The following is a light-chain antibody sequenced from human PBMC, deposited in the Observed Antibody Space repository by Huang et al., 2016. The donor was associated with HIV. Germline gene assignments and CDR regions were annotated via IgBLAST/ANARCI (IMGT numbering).Light chain of an antibody. J-gene: IGKJ1*01. CDR3: QQYNNWPVT. Sequence: IVMTQSPATLSVSPGDRATLSCRASQSVSSNFAWYQQKPGQAPRLLIYDASTRATGIPARFSGSGSGTEFSLTISSLQSEDFAIYYCQQYNNWPVTFGQGTKVDIK. CDR2: DAS. V-gene: IGKV3-15*01. CDR1: QSVSSN.